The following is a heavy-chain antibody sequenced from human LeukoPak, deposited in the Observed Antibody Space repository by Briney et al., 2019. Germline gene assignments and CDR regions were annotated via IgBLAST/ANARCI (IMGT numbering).Heavy chain of an antibody. D-gene: IGHD2-15*01. CDR3: AQSGYGDAFDI. J-gene: IGHJ3*02. Sequence: SVKVPCKASGGTFSSYAISWVRQAPGQGLEWMGRIIPIFGTANCAQKFQGRVTITTDESTSTAYMELSSLRSEDTAVYYCAQSGYGDAFDIWGQGTMVTVSS. CDR1: GGTFSSYA. V-gene: IGHV1-69*05. CDR2: IIPIFGTA.